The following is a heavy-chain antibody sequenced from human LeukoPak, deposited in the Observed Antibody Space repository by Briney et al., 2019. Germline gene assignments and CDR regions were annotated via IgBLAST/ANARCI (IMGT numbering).Heavy chain of an antibody. J-gene: IGHJ3*01. CDR1: GFSFSIYW. Sequence: GGSLRLSCFASGFSFSIYWMHWVRQAPGKGLVWVSRITSDGSTTNYADSVEGRFTISRDNAKNTLLLQMNSLRAEDTAVYYCARGWEQQGVGAFHVWGQGTMVTVSS. CDR2: ITSDGSTT. D-gene: IGHD1/OR15-1a*01. CDR3: ARGWEQQGVGAFHV. V-gene: IGHV3-74*01.